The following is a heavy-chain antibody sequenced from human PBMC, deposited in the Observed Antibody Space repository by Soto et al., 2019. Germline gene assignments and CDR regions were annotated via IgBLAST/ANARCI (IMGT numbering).Heavy chain of an antibody. CDR3: AKAPGHCSGGACTQEM. J-gene: IGHJ4*02. CDR2: ISGSGGAP. D-gene: IGHD2-15*01. CDR1: GFTFSSYA. V-gene: IGHV3-23*01. Sequence: GGSLRLSCAASGFTFSSYAMSWVRQVPGKGLEWVSSISGSGGAPLYTDSVRGRFTISRDNSKNTLYLQMNSLSTDDTAVYYCAKAPGHCSGGACTQEMWGQGTLVTVSS.